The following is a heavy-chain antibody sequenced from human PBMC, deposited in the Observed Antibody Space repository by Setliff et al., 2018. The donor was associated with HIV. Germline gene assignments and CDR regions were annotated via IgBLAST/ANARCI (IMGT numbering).Heavy chain of an antibody. V-gene: IGHV4-59*08. CDR3: ARRMSSGSYYDY. CDR1: GGSISNYY. CDR2: IYYSGST. J-gene: IGHJ4*02. Sequence: SETLSLTCTVSGGSISNYYWSWIRQPPGKGLEWIGYIYYSGSTNYNPSLKSRVTISIDTSKNQFSLKLSSVTAADTAVYYCARRMSSGSYYDYWGQGTLVTVSS. D-gene: IGHD1-26*01.